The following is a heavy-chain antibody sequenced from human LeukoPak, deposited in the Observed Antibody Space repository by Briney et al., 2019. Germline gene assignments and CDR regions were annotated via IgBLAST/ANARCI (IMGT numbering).Heavy chain of an antibody. CDR1: GGSFRGYY. CDR2: INKSGAP. J-gene: IGHJ4*02. Sequence: SESLSLTCVVYGGSFRGYYWGWIRQPPGKGLEWNGEINKSGAPNYNPSLKSRVTVSVDTSKNQFSLKLSSVTAADTAVYYCASSRNYYDGSGNWEYYFDHWGQGTLVTVSS. V-gene: IGHV4-34*01. D-gene: IGHD3-22*01. CDR3: ASSRNYYDGSGNWEYYFDH.